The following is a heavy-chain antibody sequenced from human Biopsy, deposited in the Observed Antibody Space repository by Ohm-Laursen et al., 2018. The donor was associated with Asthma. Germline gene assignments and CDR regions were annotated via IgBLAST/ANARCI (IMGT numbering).Heavy chain of an antibody. CDR3: ASRGGDFWSGYYMDY. D-gene: IGHD3-3*01. CDR2: ISFDGRYE. J-gene: IGHJ4*02. CDR1: GFSFGSFG. V-gene: IGHV3-30*03. Sequence: SLRLSCAASGFSFGSFGMHWVRQVPGKGPEWVTLISFDGRYEYYADSVKGRFTISRDNPMKRLYLQMSSLTAEDTAVYYCASRGGDFWSGYYMDYWGQGTPVTVSS.